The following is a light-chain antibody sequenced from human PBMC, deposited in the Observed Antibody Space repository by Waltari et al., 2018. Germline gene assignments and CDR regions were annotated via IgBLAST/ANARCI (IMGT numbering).Light chain of an antibody. CDR1: QIVGRN. J-gene: IGKJ4*01. V-gene: IGKV3-15*01. CDR2: DAS. Sequence: EVVMTQSPATLSVSPGERATPSRRASQIVGRNHAWFQQKPGQAPRLLMYDASTRATDIPPRFSGSGSGTEFTLTISSLQSEDIAVYYCQQYNNWPLTFGGGTKVEIK. CDR3: QQYNNWPLT.